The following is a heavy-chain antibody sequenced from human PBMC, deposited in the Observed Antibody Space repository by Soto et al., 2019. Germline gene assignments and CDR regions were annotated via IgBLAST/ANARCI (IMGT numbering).Heavy chain of an antibody. CDR3: ARGASITMVRGVLYNWFDP. V-gene: IGHV4-61*01. Sequence: PSETLSLTCTVSGGSVSSGSYYWSWIRQPPGKGLEWIGYIYYSESTNYNPSLKSRVTISVDTSKNQFSLKLSSVTAADTAVYYCARGASITMVRGVLYNWFDPWGQGTLVTVSS. CDR2: IYYSEST. D-gene: IGHD3-10*01. CDR1: GGSVSSGSYY. J-gene: IGHJ5*02.